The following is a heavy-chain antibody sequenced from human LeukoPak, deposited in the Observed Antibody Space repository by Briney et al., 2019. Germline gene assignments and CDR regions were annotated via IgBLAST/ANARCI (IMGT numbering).Heavy chain of an antibody. J-gene: IGHJ4*01. CDR3: VKDRYGDLEH. CDR1: GRNFNDYT. V-gene: IGHV3-21*01. CDR2: ISSRNSFI. D-gene: IGHD4-17*01. Sequence: MLGGSLRLSCAGSGRNFNDYTMNWVRQAPGKGLEWVSSISSRNSFIHYTDSVKGRFTISRDNSKNTLYLEMNSLRAEDTAGYYCVKDRYGDLEHWGQGTVVSVSS.